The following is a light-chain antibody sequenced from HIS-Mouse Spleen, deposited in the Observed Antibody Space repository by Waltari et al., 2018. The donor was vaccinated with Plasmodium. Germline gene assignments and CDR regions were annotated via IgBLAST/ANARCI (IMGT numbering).Light chain of an antibody. CDR3: SSYAGSNNLV. CDR1: SSDVGGCNY. J-gene: IGLJ2*01. CDR2: EFS. Sequence: QSALTQPPSASGSPGQSVTISCTGTSSDVGGCNYVSWYQQHPAKAPKLMIYEFSKRPSGVPDRFFGSKSGNTASLTVSGLQAEDEADYYCSSYAGSNNLVFGGGTKLTVL. V-gene: IGLV2-8*01.